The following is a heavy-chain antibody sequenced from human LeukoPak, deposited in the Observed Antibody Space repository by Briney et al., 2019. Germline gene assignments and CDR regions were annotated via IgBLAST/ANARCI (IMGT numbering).Heavy chain of an antibody. V-gene: IGHV4-39*01. CDR1: GGSISSSSYY. CDR2: IYYSGST. D-gene: IGHD1-1*01. Sequence: SETLSLTCTVSGGSISSSSYYWGWIRQPPGKGVEWIGSIYYSGSTYYSPSLKSRVTISVDTSKNLFSLKLSSVTAAHTAVYYCARQGNVEYYMDVWGKGTTVTVSS. CDR3: ARQGNVEYYMDV. J-gene: IGHJ6*03.